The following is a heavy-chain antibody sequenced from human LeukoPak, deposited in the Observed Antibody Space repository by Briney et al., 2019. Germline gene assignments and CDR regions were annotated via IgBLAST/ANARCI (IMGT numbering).Heavy chain of an antibody. V-gene: IGHV3-30-3*01. CDR3: ARDKDYYMDV. CDR2: ISYDGSNK. J-gene: IGHJ6*03. Sequence: PGGSLRLSCAASGFTFSSYAMSWVRQAPGKGLEWVAVISYDGSNKYYADSVKGRFTISRDNSKNTLYLQMDSLRAEDTAVYYCARDKDYYMDVWGKGTTVTVSS. CDR1: GFTFSSYA.